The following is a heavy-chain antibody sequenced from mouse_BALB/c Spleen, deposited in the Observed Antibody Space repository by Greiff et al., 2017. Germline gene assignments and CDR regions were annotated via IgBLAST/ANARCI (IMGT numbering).Heavy chain of an antibody. Sequence: DVKLVESGGGLVQPGGSRKLSCAASGFTFSSFGMHWVRQAPEKGLEWVAYISSGSSTTYYADTVKGRFTISRDNPKNTLFLQMTSLRSEDTAMYYCARASTIILAMDYWGQGTSVTVSS. CDR3: ARASTIILAMDY. V-gene: IGHV5-17*02. CDR2: ISSGSSTT. CDR1: GFTFSSFG. D-gene: IGHD2-1*01. J-gene: IGHJ4*01.